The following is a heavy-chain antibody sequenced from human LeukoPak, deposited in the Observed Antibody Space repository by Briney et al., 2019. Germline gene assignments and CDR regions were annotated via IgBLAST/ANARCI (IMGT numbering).Heavy chain of an antibody. CDR2: ISAYNGNT. J-gene: IGHJ6*02. CDR1: GYTFTSYG. D-gene: IGHD2-2*03. V-gene: IGHV1-18*01. Sequence: ASVKVSCKASGYTFTSYGISWVRQAPGQGLEWMGWISAYNGNTNYAQKLQGRVTMTTDTSTSTAYMELGSLRSDDTAVYYCARDGYCSSTSCSYGMDVWGQGTTVTVSS. CDR3: ARDGYCSSTSCSYGMDV.